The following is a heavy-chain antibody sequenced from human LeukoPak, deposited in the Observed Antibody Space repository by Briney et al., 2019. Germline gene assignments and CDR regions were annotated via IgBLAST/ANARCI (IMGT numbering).Heavy chain of an antibody. V-gene: IGHV4-59*01. D-gene: IGHD2/OR15-2a*01. CDR3: ARDFLNWFDP. CDR2: IYYSGST. CDR1: GGPMRYYY. Sequence: SETLSLTCTVSGGPMRYYYWSWIRQPPGKGLEWIGYIYYSGSTNYNPSLKSRVTISVDTSKSQFSLRLSSVTAADTAVYYCARDFLNWFDPWGQGTLVTVSS. J-gene: IGHJ5*02.